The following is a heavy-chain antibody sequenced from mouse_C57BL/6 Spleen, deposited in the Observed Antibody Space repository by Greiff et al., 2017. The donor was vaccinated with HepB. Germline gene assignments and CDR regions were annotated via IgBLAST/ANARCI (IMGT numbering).Heavy chain of an antibody. V-gene: IGHV1-52*01. CDR2: IDPSDSET. D-gene: IGHD2-4*01. Sequence: VKLQQPGAELVRPGSSVKLSCKASGYTFTSYWMHWVKQRPIQGLEWIGNIDPSDSETHYNQKFKDKATLTVDKSSSTAYMQLSSLTSEDSAVYYCARRKDYDYDDAMDYWGQGTSVTVSS. CDR3: ARRKDYDYDDAMDY. CDR1: GYTFTSYW. J-gene: IGHJ4*01.